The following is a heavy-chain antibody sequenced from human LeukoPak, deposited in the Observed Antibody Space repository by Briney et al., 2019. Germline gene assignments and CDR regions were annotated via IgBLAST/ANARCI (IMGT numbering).Heavy chain of an antibody. D-gene: IGHD4/OR15-4a*01. Sequence: PGVSLRLSCAASGFTISSSYMSWVRQVPGRGLEWVSCIYGADTIYYADFVKDRFTISRDSNRNILYLQMNILRADDTAVYYCARGARGAYFDYWGQGTLVTVSS. J-gene: IGHJ4*02. V-gene: IGHV3-66*01. CDR3: ARGARGAYFDY. CDR1: GFTISSSY. CDR2: IYGADTI.